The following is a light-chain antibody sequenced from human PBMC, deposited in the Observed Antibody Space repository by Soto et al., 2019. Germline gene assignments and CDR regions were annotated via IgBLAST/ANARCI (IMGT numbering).Light chain of an antibody. CDR1: TSDVGTYNL. J-gene: IGLJ2*01. CDR3: CSSASSSTFV. V-gene: IGLV2-23*03. CDR2: EGS. Sequence: QSALTQPASVPGSPGQSITISCTGTTSDVGTYNLVSWYQHHAGKAPKLMIYEGSKRPSGVSNRFSGSKSGNTASLTISGLQAEDEADYYCCSSASSSTFVFGGGTKVTVL.